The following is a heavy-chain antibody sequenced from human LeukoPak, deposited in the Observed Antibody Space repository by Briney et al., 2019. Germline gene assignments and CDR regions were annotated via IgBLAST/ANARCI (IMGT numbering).Heavy chain of an antibody. CDR1: GYTFTGYY. Sequence: VSSVKVSCKASGYTFTGYYMHWVRQAPGQGLEWMGWINPNSGGTNYAQKFQGRVTMNRDTSISTAYMELSRLRSDDTAVYYCARVPIAAAGALFDYWGQGTLVTVSS. CDR3: ARVPIAAAGALFDY. V-gene: IGHV1-2*02. D-gene: IGHD6-13*01. CDR2: INPNSGGT. J-gene: IGHJ4*02.